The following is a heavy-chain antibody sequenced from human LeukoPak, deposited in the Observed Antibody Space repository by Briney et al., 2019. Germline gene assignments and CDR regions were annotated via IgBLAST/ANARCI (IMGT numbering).Heavy chain of an antibody. J-gene: IGHJ4*02. Sequence: AGGSLRLSCAASGFTFSSYAMSWVRQAPGKGLEWVSAISGSGGSAYYTDSVKGRFTISRDNSKNTLYLQMNSLTAEDTAVYYCATHYCDSTSCYAGGDYWGQGTLVTVSS. CDR1: GFTFSSYA. CDR3: ATHYCDSTSCYAGGDY. V-gene: IGHV3-23*01. CDR2: ISGSGGSA. D-gene: IGHD2-2*01.